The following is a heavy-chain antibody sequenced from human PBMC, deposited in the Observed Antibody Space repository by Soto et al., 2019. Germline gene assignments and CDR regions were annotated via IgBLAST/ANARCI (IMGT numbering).Heavy chain of an antibody. D-gene: IGHD2-2*01. V-gene: IGHV4-30-2*01. J-gene: IGHJ5*02. CDR3: SRGRFCSSTSCYRDRFDP. CDR1: GGSISSGGYS. CDR2: IYHSGST. Sequence: SETLSLTCAVSGGSISSGGYSWSWIRQPPGKGLEWIGYIYHSGSTYYNPSLKSRVTISVDRSKNQFSLKLSSVTAADTAVYYCSRGRFCSSTSCYRDRFDPWGQGTLVTVSS.